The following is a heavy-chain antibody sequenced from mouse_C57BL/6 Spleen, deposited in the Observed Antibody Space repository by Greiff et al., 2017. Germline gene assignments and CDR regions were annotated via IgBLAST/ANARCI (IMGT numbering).Heavy chain of an antibody. J-gene: IGHJ3*01. CDR1: GFNIKDDY. CDR2: IDPENGDT. V-gene: IGHV14-4*01. D-gene: IGHD1-2*01. Sequence: EVQLQQSGAELVRPGASVKLSCTASGFNIKDDYMHWVKQRPEQGLEWIGWIDPENGDTEYASKFQGKATITADTSSNTAYLQLSSLTSEDTAVYYCTTWDNGVAYWGQGTLVTVSA. CDR3: TTWDNGVAY.